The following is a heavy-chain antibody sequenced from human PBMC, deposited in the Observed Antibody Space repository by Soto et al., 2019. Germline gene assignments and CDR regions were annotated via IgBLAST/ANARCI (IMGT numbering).Heavy chain of an antibody. CDR2: ISGGGGTT. D-gene: IGHD6-13*01. Sequence: GGSLRLSCEASGFTFSSYGMSWVRQAPGKGLEWVSGISGGGGTTYYADSVKGRFTISRDNSKNTLYLQVNSLRAEDTAVYYCAKDQAAGGTISRYFQDWGQGNLVTVSS. CDR1: GFTFSSYG. CDR3: AKDQAAGGTISRYFQD. J-gene: IGHJ1*01. V-gene: IGHV3-23*01.